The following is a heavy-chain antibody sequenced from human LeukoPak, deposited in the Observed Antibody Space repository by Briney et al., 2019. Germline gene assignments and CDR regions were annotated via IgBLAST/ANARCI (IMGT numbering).Heavy chain of an antibody. CDR3: ARFGTDWNSSGGPHADVIDV. Sequence: PSETLSLTCTVSGGSISTGSYYWGWIRQPPGKGLELIGSISYSGNAYHNPSLKSRVTVSVDTSKNQFSLKLTSVTAADTAVYYCARFGTDWNSSGGPHADVIDVWGQGKMATVSS. CDR1: GGSISTGSYY. CDR2: ISYSGNA. D-gene: IGHD1-7*01. J-gene: IGHJ3*01. V-gene: IGHV4-39*01.